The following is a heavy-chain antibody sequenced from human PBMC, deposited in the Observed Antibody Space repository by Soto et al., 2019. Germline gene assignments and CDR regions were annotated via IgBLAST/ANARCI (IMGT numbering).Heavy chain of an antibody. V-gene: IGHV4-59*08. J-gene: IGHJ4*02. CDR2: FHNSGST. CDR3: ARTSISVYDY. Sequence: PSETLSLTCTVSGDSISSYSWSWIRQPPGKGLEWIAYFHNSGSTKYNPSPKSRITISIDTSKNQISLSLSSVTAAETAGDYCARTSISVYDYWGQGILVTVYS. D-gene: IGHD2-21*01. CDR1: GDSISSYS.